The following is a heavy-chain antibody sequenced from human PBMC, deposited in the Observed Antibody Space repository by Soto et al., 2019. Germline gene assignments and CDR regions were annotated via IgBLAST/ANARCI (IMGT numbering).Heavy chain of an antibody. CDR1: SGSISSKGFY. CDR2: VDSNGDT. D-gene: IGHD2-8*02. J-gene: IGHJ4*02. Sequence: QLQLQESGPGLVKPSETLSLTCSVSSGSISSKGFYCGWIRQSPGKGLEWLGSVDSNGDTYYNPSLKSRVIISVGPSSDQFSLKVNSMTATDTAIYYCARHYCTGGPCYFDYWGQGTLVTVTS. V-gene: IGHV4-39*01. CDR3: ARHYCTGGPCYFDY.